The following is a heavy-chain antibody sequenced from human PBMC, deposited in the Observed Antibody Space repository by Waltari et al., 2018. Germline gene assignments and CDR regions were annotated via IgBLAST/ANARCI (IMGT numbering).Heavy chain of an antibody. J-gene: IGHJ5*02. CDR2: IIPIFGTA. Sequence: QVQLVQSGAEVKKPGPSVKVSCKASGGTFSSYAISRLRQAPGPGREWMGRIIPIFGTANYAQKFQGRVTITADKSTSTAYMELSSLRSEDTAVYYCARVSPGPGYSSGWYLGWFDPWGQGTLVTVSS. V-gene: IGHV1-69*13. D-gene: IGHD6-19*01. CDR1: GGTFSSYA. CDR3: ARVSPGPGYSSGWYLGWFDP.